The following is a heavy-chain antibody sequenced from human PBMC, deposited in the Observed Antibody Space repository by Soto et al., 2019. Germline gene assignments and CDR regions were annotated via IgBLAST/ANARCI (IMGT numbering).Heavy chain of an antibody. Sequence: ASVKVSCKASGYTFTGYYMHWVRQAPGQGLEWMGWINPNSGGTNYAQKFQGWVTMTRDTSISTAYMELSRLRSDDTAVYYCARAERITIFGVVDQYYYYGMDVWGQGTTVTAP. J-gene: IGHJ6*02. D-gene: IGHD3-3*01. V-gene: IGHV1-2*04. CDR2: INPNSGGT. CDR3: ARAERITIFGVVDQYYYYGMDV. CDR1: GYTFTGYY.